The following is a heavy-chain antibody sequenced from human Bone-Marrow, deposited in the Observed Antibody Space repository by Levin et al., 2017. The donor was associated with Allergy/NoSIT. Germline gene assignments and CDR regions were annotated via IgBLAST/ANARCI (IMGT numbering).Heavy chain of an antibody. J-gene: IGHJ4*02. CDR1: GFTFTIYA. Sequence: GGSLRLSCAASGFTFTIYALAWVRQAPGKGLEWVSSISADGYSTYYADSVRGRFIISRDSSKNTLYLQMDILRAEDTAIYYCAKGLFTSNNYYSPFDDWGQGTLVTVSS. D-gene: IGHD1-1*01. V-gene: IGHV3-23*01. CDR3: AKGLFTSNNYYSPFDD. CDR2: ISADGYST.